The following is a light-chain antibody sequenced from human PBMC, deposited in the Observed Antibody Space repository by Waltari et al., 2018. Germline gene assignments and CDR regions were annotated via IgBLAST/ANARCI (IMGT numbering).Light chain of an antibody. J-gene: IGLJ3*02. CDR3: TSYTSSNTWV. CDR1: SSDIGAYNY. V-gene: IGLV2-14*03. CDR2: DVT. Sequence: QSALTQPASVSEYPGQSITISCTGTSSDIGAYNYVFWYQQHPGQAPKLMISDVTNRPSGVSNRFSGSKSGNTASLTSSGLQAEDEADYYCTSYTSSNTWVFGGGTKLTVL.